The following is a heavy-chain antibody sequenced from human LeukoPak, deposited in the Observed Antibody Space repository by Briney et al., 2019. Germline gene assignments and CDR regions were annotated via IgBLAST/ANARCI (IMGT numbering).Heavy chain of an antibody. D-gene: IGHD5-18*01. CDR1: GFTFSSYA. J-gene: IGHJ4*02. CDR3: ARESGYSYGYFDY. Sequence: GGSLRLSCAASGFTFSSYAMHWVRQAPGKGLEWVAVISYDGSNKYYADSVKGRFTISRDNSKNTLYLQMNSLRAEDTAVYYCARESGYSYGYFDYWGQGTLVTVSS. V-gene: IGHV3-30-3*01. CDR2: ISYDGSNK.